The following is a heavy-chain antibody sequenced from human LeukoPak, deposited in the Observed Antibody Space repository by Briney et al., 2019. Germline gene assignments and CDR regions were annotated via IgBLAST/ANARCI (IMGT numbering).Heavy chain of an antibody. V-gene: IGHV3-7*01. J-gene: IGHJ3*02. CDR3: ARDPYSGNYGAFDI. CDR1: GFSFNTYW. Sequence: GGSLRLSCAASGFSFNTYWMTWVRQSPGKGLEWVANIKEDGSDKVYVDSVKGRFTISRDNAKNSLYPQMNSLRVDDSAVYYCARDPYSGNYGAFDIWGQGTMVTISS. D-gene: IGHD1-26*01. CDR2: IKEDGSDK.